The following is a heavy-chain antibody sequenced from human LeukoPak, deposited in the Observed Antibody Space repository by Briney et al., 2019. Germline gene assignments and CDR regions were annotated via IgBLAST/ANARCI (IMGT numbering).Heavy chain of an antibody. V-gene: IGHV1-2*02. CDR3: ASLLRVSDAK. CDR1: GYTFTGYY. CDR2: INPNSGAT. D-gene: IGHD2-8*01. Sequence: ASVKVSCKASGYTFTGYYIHWVRQAPGQGLEWMETINPNSGATSYAQKFKGRVTMTRDTSISTAYMELSRLTSDDTAVYFCASLLRVSDAKWGQGTLVTVSS. J-gene: IGHJ4*02.